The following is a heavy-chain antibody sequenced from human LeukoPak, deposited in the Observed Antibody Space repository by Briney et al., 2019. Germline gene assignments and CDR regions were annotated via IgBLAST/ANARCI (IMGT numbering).Heavy chain of an antibody. Sequence: SSETLSLTCTVTGASITYNFWNWFRQPAGKGLEWIGRIYSSGSTKYNPSLKSRVIMSVDTSKNQFSLNLSSVTAADTAVYFCARDLSGTDAFNAWGQGTMVTVSS. CDR2: IYSSGST. V-gene: IGHV4-4*07. CDR3: ARDLSGTDAFNA. CDR1: GASITYNF. J-gene: IGHJ3*01. D-gene: IGHD1-14*01.